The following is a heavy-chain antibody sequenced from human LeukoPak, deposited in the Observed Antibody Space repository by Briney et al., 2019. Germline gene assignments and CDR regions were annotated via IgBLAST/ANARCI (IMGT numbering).Heavy chain of an antibody. D-gene: IGHD4-23*01. J-gene: IGHJ4*02. CDR3: ARAPYGGKAIGPYDY. V-gene: IGHV3-11*04. CDR1: GFTFSDYY. Sequence: GGSLRLFCAASGFTFSDYYMSWIRQAPGKGLEWVSYISSSGSTIYYADSVRGRFTISRDNAKNSLYLQMNSLRVEDTAVYYCARAPYGGKAIGPYDYWGQGTLVTVSS. CDR2: ISSSGSTI.